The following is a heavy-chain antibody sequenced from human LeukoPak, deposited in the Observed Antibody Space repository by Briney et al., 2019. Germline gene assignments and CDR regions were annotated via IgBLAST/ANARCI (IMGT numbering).Heavy chain of an antibody. CDR2: IYHSGST. D-gene: IGHD6-19*01. CDR3: ASLRGYSSGWYRDY. CDR1: GGSISSGGYS. Sequence: PSQTLSLTCAVSGGSISSGGYSWSWIRQPPGRGLEWIGYIYHSGSTYYNPSLKSRVTISVDRSKNQFSLKLSSVTAADTAVYYCASLRGYSSGWYRDYWGQGTLVTVSS. V-gene: IGHV4-30-2*02. J-gene: IGHJ4*02.